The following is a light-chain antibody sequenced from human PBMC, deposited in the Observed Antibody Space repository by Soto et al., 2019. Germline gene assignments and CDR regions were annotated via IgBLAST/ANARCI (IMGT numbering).Light chain of an antibody. Sequence: EMVMTQSPATVSVSPGGRATLSCRASQTVRGNLAWYQQKPGQAPRLLIFGASTRATGIPARFSGSGSGTDFSLIISSLQSEDFAVYYCQQYITWPRTFGQGTKVEI. V-gene: IGKV3-15*01. CDR1: QTVRGN. J-gene: IGKJ1*01. CDR2: GAS. CDR3: QQYITWPRT.